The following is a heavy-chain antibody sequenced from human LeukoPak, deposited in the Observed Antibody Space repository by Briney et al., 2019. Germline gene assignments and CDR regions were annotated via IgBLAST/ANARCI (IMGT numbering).Heavy chain of an antibody. J-gene: IGHJ4*02. Sequence: PSETLTLTCTVYGGSFSDDYWSWVRQPPGEGLQWIGEINPGGSTNKNPSLQSRLIMSVDTSKNQFSLNLTSVTAADTAVYYCARVHGHNLGTLDYWGQGILVSLTS. CDR1: GGSFSDDY. V-gene: IGHV4-34*01. CDR3: ARVHGHNLGTLDY. CDR2: INPGGST. D-gene: IGHD5-24*01.